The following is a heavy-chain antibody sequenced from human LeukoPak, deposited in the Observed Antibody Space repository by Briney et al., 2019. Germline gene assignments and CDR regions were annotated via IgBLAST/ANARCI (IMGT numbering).Heavy chain of an antibody. CDR3: ARRGEDYGGNSGWFDP. CDR1: GGTFSSYA. CDR2: IIPIFGTA. Sequence: SVKVSCKASGGTFSSYAISWVRQAPGQGLEWMGGIIPIFGTANYAQKFQGRVTITTDESTSTAYMELSSLGSEDTAVYYCARRGEDYGGNSGWFDPWGQGTLVTVSS. D-gene: IGHD4-23*01. J-gene: IGHJ5*02. V-gene: IGHV1-69*05.